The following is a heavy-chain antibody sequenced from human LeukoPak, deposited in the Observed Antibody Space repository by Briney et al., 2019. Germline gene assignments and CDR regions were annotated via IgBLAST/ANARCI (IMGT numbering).Heavy chain of an antibody. CDR1: GGSINNYV. J-gene: IGHJ5*02. CDR3: ARDRGPDGSDQLDP. D-gene: IGHD3-10*01. CDR2: IFSSGTT. V-gene: IGHV4-4*07. Sequence: RPSETLSLTCTVSGGSINNYVLIWIRQPAGKRLEWIGRIFSSGTTNYNPSLKSRATMSVDTSKNQFSLKLSSVTAADTAVYYCARDRGPDGSDQLDPWGQGTLVTVSS.